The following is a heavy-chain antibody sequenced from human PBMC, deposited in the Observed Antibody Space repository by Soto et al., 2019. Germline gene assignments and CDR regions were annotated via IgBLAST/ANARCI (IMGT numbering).Heavy chain of an antibody. D-gene: IGHD3-10*01. CDR3: AKFGTSEEIYFDY. V-gene: IGHV3-23*01. J-gene: IGHJ4*02. Sequence: GGSLRLSCAASGCTFSTYAMSWVRQAPGKGLEWVSGISGSGVTTYYADSVKGRFTISRGNSKNTLYLQMNSLRAEDTALYYCAKFGTSEEIYFDYWGQGALVTVSS. CDR2: ISGSGVTT. CDR1: GCTFSTYA.